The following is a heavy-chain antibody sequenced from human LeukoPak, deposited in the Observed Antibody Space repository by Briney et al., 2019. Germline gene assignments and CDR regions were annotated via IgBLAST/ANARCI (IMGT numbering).Heavy chain of an antibody. D-gene: IGHD5-12*01. V-gene: IGHV1-69*04. Sequence: SVKVSCKASGGTFSSYAISWVRQAPGQGLEWMGRIIPILGIANYAQKFQGRVTITADKSTSTAYMELSSLRSEDTAVYYCARNGDDLGYYYGMDVWGQGTTVTVSS. CDR2: IIPILGIA. CDR1: GGTFSSYA. CDR3: ARNGDDLGYYYGMDV. J-gene: IGHJ6*02.